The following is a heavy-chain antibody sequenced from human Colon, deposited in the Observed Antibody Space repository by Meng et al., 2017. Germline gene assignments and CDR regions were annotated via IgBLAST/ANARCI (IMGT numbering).Heavy chain of an antibody. Sequence: QVQLQESGPGLVKPSGTLSLTCAVSGDSISSTNWWSWIRQPPGKGLEWIGEFHHSGAINYNPSLKSRVSITIDKPKNQFSLNLNSVTAADTAAYYCLRGSGGSVWGQGTLVTVSS. D-gene: IGHD3-10*01. J-gene: IGHJ4*02. V-gene: IGHV4-4*02. CDR2: FHHSGAI. CDR1: GDSISSTNW. CDR3: LRGSGGSV.